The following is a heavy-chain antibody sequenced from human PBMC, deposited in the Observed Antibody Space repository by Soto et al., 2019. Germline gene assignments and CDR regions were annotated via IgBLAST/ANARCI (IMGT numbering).Heavy chain of an antibody. V-gene: IGHV3-23*01. CDR2: VSAGGDMT. Sequence: DVHLLESGGHLVQPGGSLRLSCAASGFTFSSYAMSWVRQAPGKGLEWVSSVSAGGDMTYYSDSVKGRFTISRANSNNALFLQMNSLRIEDTALYYCARGDRGGSGSPATYYYSGLDVWGQGTTVTVS. D-gene: IGHD3-10*01. J-gene: IGHJ6*02. CDR3: ARGDRGGSGSPATYYYSGLDV. CDR1: GFTFSSYA.